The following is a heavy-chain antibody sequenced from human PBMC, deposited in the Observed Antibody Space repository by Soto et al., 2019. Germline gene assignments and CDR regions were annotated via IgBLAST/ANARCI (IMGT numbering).Heavy chain of an antibody. Sequence: ETLSLTCTFFGGSISSDCWSWIRQPAGKGLEWIGRIYTSGSANYNPSLERRVTMSVDTSRNQFSLKLSSVTAADTAVYYCAREREYVSSGYYYYFDYWGQGILVTVSS. D-gene: IGHD3-22*01. V-gene: IGHV4-4*07. J-gene: IGHJ4*02. CDR1: GGSISSDC. CDR2: IYTSGSA. CDR3: AREREYVSSGYYYYFDY.